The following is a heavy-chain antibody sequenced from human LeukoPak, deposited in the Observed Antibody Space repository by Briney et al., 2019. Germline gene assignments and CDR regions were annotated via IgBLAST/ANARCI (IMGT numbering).Heavy chain of an antibody. J-gene: IGHJ4*02. CDR3: ARSGVVAGLDY. CDR1: GGSFSGYY. CDR2: INHSGST. V-gene: IGHV4-34*01. Sequence: PSETLSLTCAVYGGSFSGYYWSWIRQPPGKGLEWIGEINHSGSTNYNPSLKSRVTISVDMSKKQFSLKLSSVTAADTAVYYCARSGVVAGLDYWGQGTLVTVSS. D-gene: IGHD6-19*01.